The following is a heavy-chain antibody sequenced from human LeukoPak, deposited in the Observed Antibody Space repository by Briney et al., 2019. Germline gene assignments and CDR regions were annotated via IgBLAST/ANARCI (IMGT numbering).Heavy chain of an antibody. J-gene: IGHJ3*02. Sequence: NSSETLSLTCTVSGGSVSSGSYYWSWIRQPPGKGLEWIGYIYYGGSTNYNPSLKSRVTISVDTSKNQFSLKLSSVTAADTAVYYCARESLYYYDSSGYYRAFDIWGQGTMVTVSS. V-gene: IGHV4-61*01. CDR1: GGSVSSGSYY. CDR2: IYYGGST. D-gene: IGHD3-22*01. CDR3: ARESLYYYDSSGYYRAFDI.